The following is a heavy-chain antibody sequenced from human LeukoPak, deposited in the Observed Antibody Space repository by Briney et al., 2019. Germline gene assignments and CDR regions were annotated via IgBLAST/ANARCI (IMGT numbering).Heavy chain of an antibody. J-gene: IGHJ6*03. V-gene: IGHV3-30*02. CDR2: IRYDGSNK. D-gene: IGHD2-15*01. CDR3: ARVDCSGGSCYLSYYMDV. CDR1: GFTFSSYW. Sequence: GGSLRLSCAASGFTFSSYWMSWVRQAPGKGLEWVAFIRYDGSNKYYADSVKGRFTISRDNAKNSLYLQMNSLRAEDTAVYYCARVDCSGGSCYLSYYMDVWGKGTTVTVSS.